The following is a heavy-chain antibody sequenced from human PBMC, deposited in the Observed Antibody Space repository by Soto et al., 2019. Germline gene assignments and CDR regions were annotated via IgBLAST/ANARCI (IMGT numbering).Heavy chain of an antibody. Sequence: QVQLVQSGAEVKKPGASVKVSCKASGYTFTSDDINWVRQATGQGLEWMGWMNPNSGNTDYAQKCQGRVTMTRNTSIRTAYMELSSLRSEDTAVYYCARSVRSLEWLLRPHPMDVWGKGTTVTVSS. D-gene: IGHD3-3*01. V-gene: IGHV1-8*01. CDR1: GYTFTSDD. CDR3: ARSVRSLEWLLRPHPMDV. CDR2: MNPNSGNT. J-gene: IGHJ6*03.